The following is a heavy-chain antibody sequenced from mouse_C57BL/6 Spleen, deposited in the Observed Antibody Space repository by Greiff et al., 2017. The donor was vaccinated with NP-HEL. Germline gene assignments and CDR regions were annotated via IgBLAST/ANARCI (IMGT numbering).Heavy chain of an antibody. CDR1: GYTFTSYW. Sequence: QVQLQQSGAELAKPGASVKLSCKASGYTFTSYWMHWVKQRPGQGLEWIGYINPSSGYTKYNQKFKDKATLTVDKSSSTAYMQLSSLTYEDSAVYYSARGGSSFDYWGQGTPLTVSA. V-gene: IGHV1-7*01. J-gene: IGHJ2*01. CDR3: ARGGSSFDY. D-gene: IGHD1-1*01. CDR2: INPSSGYT.